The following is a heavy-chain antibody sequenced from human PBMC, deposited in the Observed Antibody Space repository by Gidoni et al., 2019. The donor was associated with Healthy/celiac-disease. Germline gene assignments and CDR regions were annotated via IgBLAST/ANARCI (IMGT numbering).Heavy chain of an antibody. V-gene: IGHV3-7*04. J-gene: IGHJ6*03. CDR3: ARGLPTIFGEWLSNPSPMDV. Sequence: GSEKYYVDSVKGRFTISRDNAKNSLYLQMNSLRAEDTAVYYCARGLPTIFGEWLSNPSPMDVWGKGTTVTVSS. D-gene: IGHD3-3*01. CDR2: GSEK.